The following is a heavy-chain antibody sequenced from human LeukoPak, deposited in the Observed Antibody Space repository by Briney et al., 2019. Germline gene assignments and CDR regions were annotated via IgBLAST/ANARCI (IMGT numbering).Heavy chain of an antibody. V-gene: IGHV5-10-1*01. J-gene: IGHJ3*02. D-gene: IGHD2-15*01. CDR2: IDPSDSYT. Sequence: GESLMISCKGSGYTFTNYWINWVREMRGKGLEWMGRIDPSDSYTNYSPSFQGHITISADKSISTAYLQWSSLKASDTAMYFCARGYGAFDIWGQGTMVTVSS. CDR1: GYTFTNYW. CDR3: ARGYGAFDI.